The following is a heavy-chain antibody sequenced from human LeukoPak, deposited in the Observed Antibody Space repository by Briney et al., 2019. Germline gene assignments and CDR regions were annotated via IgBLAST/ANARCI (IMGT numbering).Heavy chain of an antibody. CDR1: GYTLTELS. D-gene: IGHD1-26*01. V-gene: IGHV1-24*01. Sequence: ASVKVSCKVSGYTLTELSMHWVRQAPGKGLEWMGGFDPEDGETIYAQKFQGRVTMTEDTSTDTSYMELSSLRSEDTAVYYCATESGSHDAFDIWGQGTMVTVSS. J-gene: IGHJ3*02. CDR2: FDPEDGET. CDR3: ATESGSHDAFDI.